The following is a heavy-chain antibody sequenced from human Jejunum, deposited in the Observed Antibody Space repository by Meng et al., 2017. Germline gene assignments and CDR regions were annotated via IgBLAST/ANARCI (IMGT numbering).Heavy chain of an antibody. Sequence: QVQLKESGPGLGKPSVTLSLTCAVSVDSISGTKWWSWVRRPPGKGLDWIGQIDNRGSASYNPSLKSRVTMSVDKSKNQMSLELTSVTAADTAVYFCATHFGFSFDPWGQGTLVSVSS. CDR1: VDSISGTKW. CDR3: ATHFGFSFDP. V-gene: IGHV4-4*02. J-gene: IGHJ5*02. CDR2: IDNRGSA. D-gene: IGHD3-10*01.